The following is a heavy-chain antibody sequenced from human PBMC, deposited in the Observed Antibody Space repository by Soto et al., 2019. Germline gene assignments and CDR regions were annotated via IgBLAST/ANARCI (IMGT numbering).Heavy chain of an antibody. CDR2: IIPILGIA. CDR3: ARNGKRGGSYYGMDV. V-gene: IGHV1-69*02. Sequence: ASVKVSCKASGGTFSSYTISWVRQAPGQGLEWMGRIIPILGIANYAQKFQGRVTITADKSTSTAYMELSSLRSEDTAVYYCARNGKRGGSYYGMDVWGQGTTVTVSS. CDR1: GGTFSSYT. D-gene: IGHD1-26*01. J-gene: IGHJ6*02.